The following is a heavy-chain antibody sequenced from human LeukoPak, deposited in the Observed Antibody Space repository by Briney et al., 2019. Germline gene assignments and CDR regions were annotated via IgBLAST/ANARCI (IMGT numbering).Heavy chain of an antibody. V-gene: IGHV1-18*01. CDR1: GYTFTSYG. CDR2: ISAYNGNT. CDR3: AREHPTATTYYYGSGGYYVASDY. D-gene: IGHD3-10*01. Sequence: GASVKVSCKASGYTFTSYGISWVRQAPGQGLEWMGWISAYNGNTNYAQKLQGRVTMTTDTSTSTAYMELRSLRSDDTAVYYCAREHPTATTYYYGSGGYYVASDYWGQGTLVTVSS. J-gene: IGHJ4*02.